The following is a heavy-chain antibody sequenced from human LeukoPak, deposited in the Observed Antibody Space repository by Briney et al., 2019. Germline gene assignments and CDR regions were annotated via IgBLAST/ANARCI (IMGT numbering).Heavy chain of an antibody. CDR3: ARDRDDYYDSSGQTLGPFDY. CDR2: IIPIFGTA. J-gene: IGHJ4*02. CDR1: GGTFSSYA. Sequence: ASVKVSCKASGGTFSSYAISWVRQAPGQGLEWMGGIIPIFGTANYAQKFQGRVTITADESTSTAYTELSSLRSEDTAVYYCARDRDDYYDSSGQTLGPFDYWGQGTLVTVSS. V-gene: IGHV1-69*13. D-gene: IGHD3-22*01.